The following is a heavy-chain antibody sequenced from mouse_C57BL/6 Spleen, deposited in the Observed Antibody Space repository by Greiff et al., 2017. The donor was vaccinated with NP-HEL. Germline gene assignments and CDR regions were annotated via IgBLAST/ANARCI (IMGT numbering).Heavy chain of an antibody. V-gene: IGHV1-80*01. CDR2: IYPGDGDT. CDR1: GYAFSSYW. Sequence: VQLQQSGAELVKPGASVKISCKASGYAFSSYWMNWVKQRPGKGLEWIGQIYPGDGDTNYNGKFKGKATLTADKSSSTAYMQLSSLTSEDSAVYFCARIGIDYGNYYYAMDYWGQGTSVTVSS. D-gene: IGHD2-1*01. J-gene: IGHJ4*01. CDR3: ARIGIDYGNYYYAMDY.